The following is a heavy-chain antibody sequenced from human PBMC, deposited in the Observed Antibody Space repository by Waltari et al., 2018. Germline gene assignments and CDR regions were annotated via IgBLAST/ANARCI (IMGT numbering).Heavy chain of an antibody. V-gene: IGHV4-59*01. J-gene: IGHJ5*02. CDR3: ARDAPLWSGYGWFDP. Sequence: QVQLQESGPGLVKPSETLSLTCTVSGGSISSYYWSWIRQPPGKGLEWIGYIYYSGSTNYNPSLKSRVTISVDTSKNQFSLKLSSVTAADTAVYYCARDAPLWSGYGWFDPWGQGTLVTVSS. D-gene: IGHD3-3*01. CDR1: GGSISSYY. CDR2: IYYSGST.